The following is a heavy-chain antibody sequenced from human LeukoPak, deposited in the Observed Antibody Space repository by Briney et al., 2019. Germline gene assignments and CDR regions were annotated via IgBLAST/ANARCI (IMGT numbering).Heavy chain of an antibody. Sequence: SGPTLVDPTQTLTLTCTFSGFSLSTSGMCVSWIRQPPGKALEWLARIDWDDDKFYSTSLKTRLTISKETSKNQVVLTMTNMDTVGTATYYCARFHRYLGVSLDYWAQGTLVTVSS. CDR2: IDWDDDK. CDR3: ARFHRYLGVSLDY. D-gene: IGHD3-16*01. J-gene: IGHJ4*02. CDR1: GFSLSTSGMC. V-gene: IGHV2-70*17.